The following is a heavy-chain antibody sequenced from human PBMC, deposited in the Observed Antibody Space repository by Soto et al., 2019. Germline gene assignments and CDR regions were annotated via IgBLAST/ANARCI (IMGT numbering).Heavy chain of an antibody. J-gene: IGHJ4*02. CDR3: ARGSTTEKVDS. V-gene: IGHV4-4*02. Sequence: PSETLSLTCAVSGASIRSNNRWSWVRQPPGKGLEWIGEIFHSGSPYNNPSLKSRVTISADTSMNQFSLALTSVTAADTAMYYCARGSTTEKVDSWGQGILVTVSS. CDR1: GASIRSNNR. CDR2: IFHSGSP.